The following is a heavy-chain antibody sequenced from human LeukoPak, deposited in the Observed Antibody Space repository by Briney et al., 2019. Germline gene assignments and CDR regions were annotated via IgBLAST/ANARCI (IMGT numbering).Heavy chain of an antibody. CDR2: IWYDESNK. CDR3: AAAAVNNWFDP. D-gene: IGHD6-13*01. Sequence: QPGGSLRLSCAASGFTFSSYGMHWVRQAPGKGLEWVAVIWYDESNKYYADSVKGRFTISRDNSKNTLYLQMNSLRAEDTAVYYCAAAAVNNWFDPWGQGTLVTVSS. J-gene: IGHJ5*02. V-gene: IGHV3-33*01. CDR1: GFTFSSYG.